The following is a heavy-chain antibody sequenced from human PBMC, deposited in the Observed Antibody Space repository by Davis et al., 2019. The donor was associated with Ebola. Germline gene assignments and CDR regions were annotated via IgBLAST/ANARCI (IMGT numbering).Heavy chain of an antibody. V-gene: IGHV3-48*04. Sequence: GGSLRLSCAASGFTFSSYSMNWVRQAPGKGLEWVSYISSSSSTIYYADSVKGRFTISRDNAKNSLYLQMNSLRAEDTAVYYCAREFVWFREYYGMDVWGQGTTVTVSS. CDR2: ISSSSSTI. CDR1: GFTFSSYS. CDR3: AREFVWFREYYGMDV. J-gene: IGHJ6*02. D-gene: IGHD3-10*01.